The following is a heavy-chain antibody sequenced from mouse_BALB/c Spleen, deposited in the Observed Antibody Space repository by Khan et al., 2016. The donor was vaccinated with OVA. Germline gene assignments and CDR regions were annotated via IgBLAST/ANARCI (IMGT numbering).Heavy chain of an antibody. V-gene: IGHV2-6-1*01. J-gene: IGHJ4*01. Sequence: VKLLESGPGLVAPSQSLSITCTISGFSLTNYGVHWVRQPPGKGLEWLVVIWSDGSTTYNSALKSRLTVDKDNSKSQVFLKMNSLQTDDTAMYFCARQPYYHYNIMDYWGQGTSVPVSS. CDR3: ARQPYYHYNIMDY. CDR2: IWSDGST. D-gene: IGHD2-10*01. CDR1: GFSLTNYG.